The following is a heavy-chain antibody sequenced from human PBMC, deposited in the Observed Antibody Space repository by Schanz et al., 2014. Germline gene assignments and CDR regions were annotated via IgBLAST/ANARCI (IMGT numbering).Heavy chain of an antibody. Sequence: QVQLVESGGGVVQPGRSLRLSCAASGITLSGYGLHWVRQAPGKGLEWMGFISFDGRNTGYAHSVKGRFAISRDNSKNTVNLQMNSLRAEDAAVYYCAKEEEEVAAGGSYFDYWGQGTLVTDSS. J-gene: IGHJ4*02. CDR1: GITLSGYG. CDR2: ISFDGRNT. D-gene: IGHD6-13*01. CDR3: AKEEEEVAAGGSYFDY. V-gene: IGHV3-30*18.